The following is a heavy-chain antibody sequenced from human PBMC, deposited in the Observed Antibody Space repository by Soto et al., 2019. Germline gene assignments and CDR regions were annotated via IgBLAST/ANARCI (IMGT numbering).Heavy chain of an antibody. CDR1: GYTFTGYY. D-gene: IGHD6-13*01. J-gene: IGHJ6*04. V-gene: IGHV1-2*02. CDR3: ARGLAAAEYGMDV. Sequence: ASLKVSCKASGYTFTGYYMHWVRQPPGQGLEWMGWINPNSGGTNYAQKFQGRVTMTRDKSISTAYMELSRLRSDDTAVYYCARGLAAAEYGMDVGGKGTTVTVS. CDR2: INPNSGGT.